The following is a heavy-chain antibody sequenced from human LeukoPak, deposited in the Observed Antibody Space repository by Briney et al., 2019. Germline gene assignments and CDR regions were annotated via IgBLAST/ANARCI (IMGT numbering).Heavy chain of an antibody. Sequence: GGSLRLSCAASGFTFSNYAMSWVRQAPGKRLEWVSGISGTSGTINYADPVKGRFTISRDNSKNTLYLQMNSLRAEDTAVYYCAKRPTDFWSGYSPFDYWGQGTLVTVSS. V-gene: IGHV3-23*01. CDR2: ISGTSGTI. CDR3: AKRPTDFWSGYSPFDY. J-gene: IGHJ4*02. D-gene: IGHD3-3*01. CDR1: GFTFSNYA.